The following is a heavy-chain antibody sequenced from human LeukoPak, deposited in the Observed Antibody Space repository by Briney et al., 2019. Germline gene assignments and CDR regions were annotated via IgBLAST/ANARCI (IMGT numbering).Heavy chain of an antibody. CDR3: ARAGDGDYCFDY. Sequence: GGSLRLSCAASGFTFSDHYMDWVRQAPGKGLEWVGRIRKKTNSYSTEYAASVKGRFTISRDDSRNSLYLQMNSLKTEDTAVYYCARAGDGDYCFDYWGQGTLVAVSS. CDR2: IRKKTNSYST. CDR1: GFTFSDHY. D-gene: IGHD4-17*01. J-gene: IGHJ4*02. V-gene: IGHV3-72*01.